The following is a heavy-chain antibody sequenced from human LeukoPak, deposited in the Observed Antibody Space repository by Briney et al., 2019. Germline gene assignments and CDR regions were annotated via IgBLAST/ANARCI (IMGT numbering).Heavy chain of an antibody. V-gene: IGHV3-53*05. D-gene: IGHD2-15*01. Sequence: GGSLRLSCAASGFTVSSNDMSWVRQAPGKGLECISVIYSGGSTDYADSVKGRFTISRDNSKNTLYLQMNSLRAEDTAVYYCAKDLGFSPDIVVVVAATGIDYWGQGTLVTVSS. CDR3: AKDLGFSPDIVVVVAATGIDY. J-gene: IGHJ4*02. CDR1: GFTVSSND. CDR2: IYSGGST.